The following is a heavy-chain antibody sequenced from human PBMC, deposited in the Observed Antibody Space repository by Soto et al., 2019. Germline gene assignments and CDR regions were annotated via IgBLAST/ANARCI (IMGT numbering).Heavy chain of an antibody. CDR2: IYHSGST. V-gene: IGHV4-30-2*01. J-gene: IGHJ4*02. D-gene: IGHD5-18*01. CDR1: GGSISSGGYS. CDR3: ARGYSYGFNYFDY. Sequence: QLQLQESGSGLVKPSQTLSLTCAVSGGSISSGGYSWSWIRQPPGKGLEWIGYIYHSGSTYYNPSLKSRGTISVDRSKNQFSLELSSVTAADTAVYYCARGYSYGFNYFDYWGQGTLVTVSS.